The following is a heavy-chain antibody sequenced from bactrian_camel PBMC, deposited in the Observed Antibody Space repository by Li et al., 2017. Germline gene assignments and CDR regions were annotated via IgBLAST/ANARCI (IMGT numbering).Heavy chain of an antibody. CDR2: IEGPGSH. CDR3: AAEGPSWDSDSCVNSEIGY. V-gene: IGHV3S53*01. CDR1: GPSNLERC. J-gene: IGHJ6*01. Sequence: HVQLVESGGGSVQAGGSLTLSCVVSGPSNLERCMAWFRQAPGKEREVVAVIEGPGSHTYVDSVKGRFTISKDSAKNTVYLQMDSLKPEDTAVYYCAAEGPSWDSDSCVNSEIGYWGRGTQVTVS.